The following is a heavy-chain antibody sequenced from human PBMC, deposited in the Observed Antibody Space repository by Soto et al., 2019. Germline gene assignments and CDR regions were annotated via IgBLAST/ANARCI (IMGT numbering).Heavy chain of an antibody. J-gene: IGHJ4*02. Sequence: GESLKISCQGLGYSFTNNWIGWVRQMPGKGLEWMVLINPGDSDTRYSPSFQGQVTISADKSISTAYLQWSSLKASDTAMYYCARHMVETLDMYYYDSSGYPHDYWGQGTLVTVSS. CDR3: ARHMVETLDMYYYDSSGYPHDY. D-gene: IGHD3-22*01. CDR1: GYSFTNNW. V-gene: IGHV5-51*01. CDR2: INPGDSDT.